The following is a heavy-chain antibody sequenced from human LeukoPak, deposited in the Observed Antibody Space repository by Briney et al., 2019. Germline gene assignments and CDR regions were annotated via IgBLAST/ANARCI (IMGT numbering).Heavy chain of an antibody. J-gene: IGHJ1*01. V-gene: IGHV1-2*06. CDR1: GYTFTGYY. CDR3: VRESLRPT. D-gene: IGHD3-3*01. CDR2: INPNSGGT. Sequence: ASVKVSCKASGYTFTGYYMHWVRQAPGQGLEWMGRINPNSGGTNYAQKFQGRVTMTTDTSTNTAFLELRSLKSDDTALYFCVRESLRPTWGQGTLVTVSS.